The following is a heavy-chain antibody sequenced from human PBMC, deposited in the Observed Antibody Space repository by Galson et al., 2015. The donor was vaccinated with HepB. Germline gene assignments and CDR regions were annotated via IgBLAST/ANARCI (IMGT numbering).Heavy chain of an antibody. CDR3: ASWSCSSTSCYLPYYYYYMDV. CDR1: GYTFTSYG. D-gene: IGHD2-2*01. CDR2: ISAYNGNT. J-gene: IGHJ6*03. V-gene: IGHV1-18*01. Sequence: SVKVSCKASGYTFTSYGISWVRQAPGQGLEWMGWISAYNGNTNYAQKLQGRVTMTTDTSTSTAYMELRSLRSDDTAVYYCASWSCSSTSCYLPYYYYYMDVWGKGTTVTVSS.